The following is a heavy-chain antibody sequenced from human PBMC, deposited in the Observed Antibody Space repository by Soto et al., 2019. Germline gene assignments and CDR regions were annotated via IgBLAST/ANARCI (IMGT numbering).Heavy chain of an antibody. CDR2: INHSGST. CDR1: GGSFSGYY. J-gene: IGHJ4*02. V-gene: IGHV4-34*01. CDR3: ARSDYYGESGYSIDH. D-gene: IGHD3-3*01. Sequence: SETLSLTCAVYGGSFSGYYWSWIRQPPGKGLEWIGEINHSGSTNYNPSLKSRVTVSVDTSKNQFSLKLNSVTAADTAVYYCARSDYYGESGYSIDHWGQGTLVPVSS.